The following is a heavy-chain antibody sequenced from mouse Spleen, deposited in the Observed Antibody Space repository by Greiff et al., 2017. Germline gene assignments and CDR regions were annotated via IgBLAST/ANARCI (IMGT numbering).Heavy chain of an antibody. CDR3: ARWDEEYAMDY. CDR2: ISSGGSYT. CDR1: GFTFSSYA. Sequence: EVQLVESGGGLVKPGGSLKLSCAASGFTFSSYAMSWVRQTPEKRLEWVATISSGGSYTYYPDSVKGRFTISRDNAKNTLYLQMSSLRSEDTAMYYCARWDEEYAMDYWGQGTSVTVSS. D-gene: IGHD4-1*01. J-gene: IGHJ4*01. V-gene: IGHV5-9-3*01.